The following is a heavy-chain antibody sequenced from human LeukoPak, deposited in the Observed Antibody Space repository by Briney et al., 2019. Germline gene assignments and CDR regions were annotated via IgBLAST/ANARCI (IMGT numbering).Heavy chain of an antibody. Sequence: GGSLRLSCAASGFTFSSYAMSWVRQAPGKGLEWVSAISGSGGSTYYADSVKGRFTISRDNSKNTLYLQMNSLRAEDTAVYYCATGYCSSTSCLHMNWFDPWGQGTLVTVSS. CDR3: ATGYCSSTSCLHMNWFDP. J-gene: IGHJ5*02. CDR2: ISGSGGST. CDR1: GFTFSSYA. V-gene: IGHV3-23*01. D-gene: IGHD2-2*01.